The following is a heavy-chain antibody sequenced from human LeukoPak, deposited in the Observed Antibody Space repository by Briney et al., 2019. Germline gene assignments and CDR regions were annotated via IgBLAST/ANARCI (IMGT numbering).Heavy chain of an antibody. V-gene: IGHV3-21*01. Sequence: GGSLRLSCAASGFTFSSYSMNWVRQAPGKGLEWVSSISSSSSYIYYADSVKGRFTISRDNAKSSLFLQMNSLRAEDTAVYYCAGSSGYYTYFQHRGQGTLVTVSS. D-gene: IGHD3-22*01. CDR2: ISSSSSYI. CDR1: GFTFSSYS. J-gene: IGHJ1*01. CDR3: AGSSGYYTYFQH.